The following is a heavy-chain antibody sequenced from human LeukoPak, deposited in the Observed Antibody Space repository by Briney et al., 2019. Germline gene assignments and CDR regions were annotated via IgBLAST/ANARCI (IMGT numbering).Heavy chain of an antibody. CDR1: GGSISSYY. D-gene: IGHD6-13*01. V-gene: IGHV4-59*08. J-gene: IGHJ6*02. Sequence: SETLSLTCTVSGGSISSYYWSWIRQPPGKGLEWIGSIYYSGSTNYNPYLKSRVTIAVDTSKNQFSLKLSSVTAADTAVYYCARLPILYSSSWYGDYYYGMDVWGQGTTVTVSS. CDR3: ARLPILYSSSWYGDYYYGMDV. CDR2: IYYSGST.